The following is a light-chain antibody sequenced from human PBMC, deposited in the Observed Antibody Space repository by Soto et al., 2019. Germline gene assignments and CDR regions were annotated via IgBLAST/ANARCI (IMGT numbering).Light chain of an antibody. J-gene: IGKJ5*01. V-gene: IGKV1-33*01. CDR2: DAS. CDR3: QQYDSFPIT. Sequence: DIQMTQSPSSLSASVGDRVTITCQASQDISNHLNWYQQKRGKAPRLLIYDASNLETGVPSRFSGSGSGTDFTVTISSLQPEDIATYYCQQYDSFPITFGQGTRLEIK. CDR1: QDISNH.